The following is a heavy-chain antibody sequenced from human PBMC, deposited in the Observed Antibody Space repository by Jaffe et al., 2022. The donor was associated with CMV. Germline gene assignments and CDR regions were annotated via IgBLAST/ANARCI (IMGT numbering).Heavy chain of an antibody. D-gene: IGHD4-17*01. CDR1: GGSVSSSSYY. J-gene: IGHJ4*02. CDR2: IYYSGST. V-gene: IGHV4-61*01. Sequence: QVQLQESGPGLVKASETLSLTCSVSGGSVSSSSYYWSWIRQPPGKGLEWIGFIYYSGSTNYNPSLKSRVSISLDTSKNQFSLKLSSVTAADTAVYYCARGPTTVTPEDWGQGTLVTVSS. CDR3: ARGPTTVTPED.